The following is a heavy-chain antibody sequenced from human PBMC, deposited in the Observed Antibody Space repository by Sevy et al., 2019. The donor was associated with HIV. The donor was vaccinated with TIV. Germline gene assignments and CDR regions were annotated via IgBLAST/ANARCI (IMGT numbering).Heavy chain of an antibody. CDR3: ARAQPLYCSSTSCYSHGMDV. Sequence: GGSLRLSCAASGFTFSSYAMHWVRQAPGKGLEWVAVISYDGSNKYYADSVKGRFTISRDNSKKTLYLQMNSLRAEETAVYYCARAQPLYCSSTSCYSHGMDVWGQGTTVTVSS. CDR2: ISYDGSNK. D-gene: IGHD2-2*01. CDR1: GFTFSSYA. V-gene: IGHV3-30-3*01. J-gene: IGHJ6*02.